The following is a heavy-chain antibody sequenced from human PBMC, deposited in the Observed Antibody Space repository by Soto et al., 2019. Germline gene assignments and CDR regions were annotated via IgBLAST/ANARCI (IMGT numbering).Heavy chain of an antibody. CDR3: ARDRDSSSWFNWFDP. CDR1: GFTFSSYS. Sequence: PGGSLRLSCAASGFTFSSYSMNWVRQAPGKGLEWVSSISSSSSYIYYADSVKGRFTISRDNAKNSLYLQMNSLRAEDTAVYYCARDRDSSSWFNWFDPWGQGTLVTVSS. J-gene: IGHJ5*02. V-gene: IGHV3-21*01. D-gene: IGHD6-13*01. CDR2: ISSSSSYI.